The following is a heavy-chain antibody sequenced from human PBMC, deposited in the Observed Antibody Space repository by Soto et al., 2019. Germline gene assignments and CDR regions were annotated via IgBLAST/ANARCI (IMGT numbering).Heavy chain of an antibody. CDR1: GGTFSSYT. CDR2: IIPILGIA. J-gene: IGHJ6*03. V-gene: IGHV1-69*02. CDR3: AVKGGDYAGGNYYYYYYMDV. D-gene: IGHD4-17*01. Sequence: SVKVSCKASGGTFSSYTISWVRQAPGQGLEWMGRIIPILGIANYAQKFQGRVTITADKSTSTAYMELSSLRSEDTAVYYCAVKGGDYAGGNYYYYYYMDVWGKGTTVTVSS.